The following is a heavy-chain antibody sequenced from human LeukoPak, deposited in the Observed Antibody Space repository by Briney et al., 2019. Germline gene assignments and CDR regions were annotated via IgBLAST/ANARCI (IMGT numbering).Heavy chain of an antibody. Sequence: ASVKVSCKASGYSFTGYYMHWVGQAPGQGLEWMGWINPNSGGTNYAQKFQGRVTMTRDTSISTAYMELSRLRSDDTAVYYCARVARGRYCSSTSCYEDWFDPWGQGTLVTVSS. D-gene: IGHD2-2*01. J-gene: IGHJ5*02. CDR3: ARVARGRYCSSTSCYEDWFDP. CDR1: GYSFTGYY. V-gene: IGHV1-2*02. CDR2: INPNSGGT.